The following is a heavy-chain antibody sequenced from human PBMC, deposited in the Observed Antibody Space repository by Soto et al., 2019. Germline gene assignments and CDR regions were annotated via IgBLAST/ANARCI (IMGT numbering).Heavy chain of an antibody. CDR1: GGSIRSYC. D-gene: IGHD3-3*01. CDR2: ICNSGTT. Sequence: SETLSLTCAVSGGSIRSYCWTWIRQPPGEGLEWIGCICNSGTTNYNPSLKSRVAISIDTQKNQFSLQLSSVTAADTALYYCAGPYDFWSGYSNDYWGQGTLVTVSS. CDR3: AGPYDFWSGYSNDY. J-gene: IGHJ4*02. V-gene: IGHV4-59*03.